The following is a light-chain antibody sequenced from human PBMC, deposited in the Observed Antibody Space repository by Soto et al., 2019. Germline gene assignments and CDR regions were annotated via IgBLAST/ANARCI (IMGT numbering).Light chain of an antibody. J-gene: IGLJ3*02. CDR3: RSYTRKHTRV. V-gene: IGLV2-14*03. Sequence: QAVLTQPGSVSGSSGQSITISCSGTTNVVGSYHPGSRYKQHPGKASQVPMYGVTERSSGVCSRVSGSKSGNAASLIISGLQAEEEGDSSCRSYTRKHTRVFGGGT. CDR2: GVT. CDR1: TNVVGSYHP.